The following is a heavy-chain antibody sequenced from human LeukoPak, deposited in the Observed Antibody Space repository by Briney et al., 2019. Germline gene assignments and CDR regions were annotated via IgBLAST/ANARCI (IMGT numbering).Heavy chain of an antibody. V-gene: IGHV1-69*01. J-gene: IGHJ4*02. CDR2: IIPIFGTA. CDR1: GGTFSSYA. D-gene: IGHD3/OR15-3a*01. Sequence: SSVKVSCKASGGTFSSYAISWVRQAPGQGLEWMGGIIPIFGTANYAQKFQGRVTITADESTSTAYMELSSLRSEDTAVYYCARVGLRDLQGYFDYWGQGTLVTVSS. CDR3: ARVGLRDLQGYFDY.